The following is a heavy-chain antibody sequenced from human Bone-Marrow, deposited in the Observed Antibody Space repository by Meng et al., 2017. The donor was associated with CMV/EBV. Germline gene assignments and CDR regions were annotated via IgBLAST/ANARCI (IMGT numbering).Heavy chain of an antibody. V-gene: IGHV4-34*01. D-gene: IGHD3-3*01. CDR3: ARGLYDFWSGQYGMDV. J-gene: IGHJ6*02. Sequence: SETLSLTCTVSGGSINSYYFNWIRQPPGKGLEWIGEINHSGSTNYNPSLKSRVTISVDTSKNQFSLKLSSVTAADTAVYYCARGLYDFWSGQYGMDVWGQGTTVTVSS. CDR1: GGSINSYY. CDR2: INHSGST.